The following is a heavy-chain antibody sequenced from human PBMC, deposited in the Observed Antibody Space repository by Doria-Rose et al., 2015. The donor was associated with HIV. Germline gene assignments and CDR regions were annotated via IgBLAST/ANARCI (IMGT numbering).Heavy chain of an antibody. J-gene: IGHJ4*02. CDR1: GVSLSSPGMG. CDR3: ARIKSSRWYHKYYFDF. CDR2: IFSDDER. Sequence: QVTLKESGPVLVKPTETLTLTCTVSGVSLSSPGMGVSWIRQPPGKALEWLANIFSDDERSYNSSLTSRLTISRGTSKSQVVLTMTDMDPVDTATYYCARIKSSRWYHKYYFDFWGQGTLVIVSA. V-gene: IGHV2-26*01. D-gene: IGHD6-13*01.